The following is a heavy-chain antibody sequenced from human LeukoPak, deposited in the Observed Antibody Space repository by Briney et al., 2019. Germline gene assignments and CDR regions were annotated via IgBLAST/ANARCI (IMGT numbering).Heavy chain of an antibody. D-gene: IGHD2-8*02. J-gene: IGHJ4*02. V-gene: IGHV4-61*02. CDR1: GASISSGGNF. Sequence: PSETLSLTCTVSGASISSGGNFWTWIRQPAGKGLEWIGRIYTSGSTNYNPSLKSRVTISLDTSKKQFSLRLSSVTAADTAVYYCATLGASGPDYWGQGTLVTVSS. CDR2: IYTSGST. CDR3: ATLGASGPDY.